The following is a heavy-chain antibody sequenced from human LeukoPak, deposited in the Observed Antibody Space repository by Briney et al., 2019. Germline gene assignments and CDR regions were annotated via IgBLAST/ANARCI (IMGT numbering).Heavy chain of an antibody. V-gene: IGHV3-15*01. J-gene: IGHJ4*02. CDR1: GFTFRDAW. CDR2: IKSKTEGGTT. Sequence: GGSLRLSCAASGFTFRDAWMYWVRQAPGKGLEWVGRIKSKTEGGTTDFAAPVKGRFSISRDDSQNTLYLQMDSLKTEDTAVYYCTTPGIAVAGHRGPNDDWGQGTLVTVSS. CDR3: TTPGIAVAGHRGPNDD. D-gene: IGHD6-19*01.